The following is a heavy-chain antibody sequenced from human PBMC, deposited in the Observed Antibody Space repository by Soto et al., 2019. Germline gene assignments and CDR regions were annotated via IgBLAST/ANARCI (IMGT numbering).Heavy chain of an antibody. CDR3: AREVNYYGSGRHFDY. CDR2: IYYSGST. D-gene: IGHD3-10*01. V-gene: IGHV4-31*03. Sequence: QVQLQESGPGLVKPSQTLSLTCTVSGGSISSGGYYWSWIRQHPGKGLEWIGYIYYSGSTYYNPSLKSRATRSVATSKHQFSLTLSSVTAADTAVYYCAREVNYYGSGRHFDYWGQGTLVTVSS. J-gene: IGHJ4*02. CDR1: GGSISSGGYY.